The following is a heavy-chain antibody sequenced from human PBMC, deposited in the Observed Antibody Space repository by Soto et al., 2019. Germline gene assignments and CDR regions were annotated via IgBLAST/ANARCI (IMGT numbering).Heavy chain of an antibody. Sequence: TPGKGLEYVSAISSNGGSTYYADSVKGRFTISRDNSKNTLYLQMSSLRAEDTAVYYCVKFFFQAEGGIRDERSVSAFLLNRSSDL. D-gene: IGHD2-15*01. J-gene: IGHJ2*01. CDR3: VKFFFQAEGGIRDERSVSAFLLNRSSDL. V-gene: IGHV3-64D*08. CDR2: ISSNGGST.